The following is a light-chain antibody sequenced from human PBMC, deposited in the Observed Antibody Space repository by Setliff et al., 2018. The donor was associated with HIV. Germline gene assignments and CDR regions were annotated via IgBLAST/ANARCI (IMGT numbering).Light chain of an antibody. CDR1: SSDVSLYNF. CDR3: SSFTENWKFV. J-gene: IGLJ1*01. Sequence: QSVLTQPASVSGSPGQSITISCTGTSSDVSLYNFVSWYQQYPGKVPQLIIYDVTNRPSGLSYRISGSKSGNTAYLTISGLQAEDEADYYCSSFTENWKFVFGTGTKVTVL. CDR2: DVT. V-gene: IGLV2-14*03.